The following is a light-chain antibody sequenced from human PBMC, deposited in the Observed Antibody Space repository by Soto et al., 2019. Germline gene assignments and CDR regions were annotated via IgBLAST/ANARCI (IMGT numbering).Light chain of an antibody. CDR1: SSNIGAGYD. CDR2: DNS. CDR3: QSYDSSLNAYV. J-gene: IGLJ1*01. Sequence: QSVLTQPPSVSGAPGQRVTISCTGSSSNIGAGYDVHWYQQLPGTAPKLLIYDNSNRPSGVPDRFSGSKSGTSSSLAITGLQADDEADYYCQSYDSSLNAYVFGTGTKLTVL. V-gene: IGLV1-40*01.